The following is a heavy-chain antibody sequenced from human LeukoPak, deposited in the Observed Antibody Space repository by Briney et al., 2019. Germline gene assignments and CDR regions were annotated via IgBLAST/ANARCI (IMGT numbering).Heavy chain of an antibody. CDR1: GFTFGDYA. V-gene: IGHV3-49*04. D-gene: IGHD5-18*01. J-gene: IGHJ4*02. Sequence: GGSLRLSCTASGFTFGDYAMSWVRQAPGKGLEGVGFIRSKAYGGTTEYAACVKGRFSISRDDSKSIACLQMNSLKTEDTAVYYCTRVRGYSYGYGDYWGQGTLVTVSS. CDR3: TRVRGYSYGYGDY. CDR2: IRSKAYGGTT.